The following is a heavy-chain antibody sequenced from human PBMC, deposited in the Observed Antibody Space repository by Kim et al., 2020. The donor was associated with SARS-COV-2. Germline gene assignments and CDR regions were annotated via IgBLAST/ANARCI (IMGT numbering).Heavy chain of an antibody. D-gene: IGHD2-15*01. V-gene: IGHV3-30-3*01. CDR1: GFTFSSYA. J-gene: IGHJ4*02. CDR3: ARAQDIVVVVAATLGVDY. CDR2: ISYDGSNK. Sequence: GGSLRLSCAASGFTFSSYAMHWVRQAPGKGLEWVAVISYDGSNKYYADSVKGRFTISRDNSKNTLYLQMNSLRAEDTAVYYCARAQDIVVVVAATLGVDYWGQGTLVTVSS.